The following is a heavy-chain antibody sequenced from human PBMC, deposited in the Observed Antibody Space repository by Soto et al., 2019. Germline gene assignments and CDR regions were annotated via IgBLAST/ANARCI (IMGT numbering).Heavy chain of an antibody. D-gene: IGHD2-8*01. J-gene: IGHJ6*02. CDR3: ARDPSKCTNGVCYTGYYGMDV. Sequence: SETLSLTCTVSGGSISSGDYYWSWIRQPPGKGLEWIGYIYYSGSTYYNPSLKSRVTISVDTSKNQFSLKLSSVTAADTAVYYCARDPSKCTNGVCYTGYYGMDVWGQGTTVTVSS. V-gene: IGHV4-30-4*01. CDR2: IYYSGST. CDR1: GGSISSGDYY.